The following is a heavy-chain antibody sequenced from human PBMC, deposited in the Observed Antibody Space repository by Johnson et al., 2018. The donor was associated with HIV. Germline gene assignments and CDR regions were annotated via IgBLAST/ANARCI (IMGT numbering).Heavy chain of an antibody. Sequence: VQLVESGGGVVQPGRSLRLSCAASGFTFSSYAMHWVRQAPGKGLEYVSAISSNGGSTSYANSVKGRFTISRDNSKNTLYLQMGNLRADDMAVYYCAREETTAPAAFDIWGQGTMVTVSS. CDR3: AREETTAPAAFDI. CDR2: ISSNGGST. CDR1: GFTFSSYA. D-gene: IGHD4-17*01. V-gene: IGHV3-64*01. J-gene: IGHJ3*02.